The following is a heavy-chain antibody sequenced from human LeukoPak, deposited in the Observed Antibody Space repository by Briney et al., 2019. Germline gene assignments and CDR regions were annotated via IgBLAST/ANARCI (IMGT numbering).Heavy chain of an antibody. V-gene: IGHV1-2*02. D-gene: IGHD2-2*02. J-gene: IGHJ5*02. CDR3: ARDIVVVPAAIPT. Sequence: ASVKVSCKASGYTFTGYYMHWARQAPGQGLEWMGWINPNSGGTNYAQKFQGRVTMTRDTSISTAYMELSRLRSDDTAVYYCARDIVVVPAAIPTWGQGTLVTVSS. CDR2: INPNSGGT. CDR1: GYTFTGYY.